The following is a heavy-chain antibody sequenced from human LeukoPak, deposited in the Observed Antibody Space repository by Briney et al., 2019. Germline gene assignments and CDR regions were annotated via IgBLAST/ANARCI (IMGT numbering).Heavy chain of an antibody. Sequence: PGGSLRLSCAASGFTFDDYGMSWVRQAPGKGLEWVSGINWNGGSTGYADSVKGRFTISRDNAKNSLYLQMNSLRAEDTALYYCARVIPYYYGSSGYYYYFDYWGQGTLVTVSS. J-gene: IGHJ4*02. CDR1: GFTFDDYG. CDR3: ARVIPYYYGSSGYYYYFDY. D-gene: IGHD3-22*01. CDR2: INWNGGST. V-gene: IGHV3-20*04.